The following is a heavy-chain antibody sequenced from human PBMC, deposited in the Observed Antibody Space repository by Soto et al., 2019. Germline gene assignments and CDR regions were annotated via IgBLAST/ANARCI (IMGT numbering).Heavy chain of an antibody. V-gene: IGHV3-30*03. CDR2: ISYDGSNK. Sequence: GRSLRLSCVASGFTFSSYGMHWVRQAPGKGLEWVAVISYDGSNKYYADSVKGRFTISRDNSKNTLYLQMNSLRAEDTAVYYCASSELRLDYWGQGTLVTLSS. CDR1: GFTFSSYG. J-gene: IGHJ4*02. D-gene: IGHD1-26*01. CDR3: ASSELRLDY.